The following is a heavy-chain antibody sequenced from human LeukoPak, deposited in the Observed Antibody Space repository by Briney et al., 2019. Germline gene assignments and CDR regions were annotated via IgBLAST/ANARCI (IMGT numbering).Heavy chain of an antibody. Sequence: SETLSLTCAVYGGSFSGYYWSWIRQPPGKGLEWIGEINHSGSTNYNPSLKSRVTISVDTSKNQFSLKLSSVTAADTALYYCARNRGGDYGDYRSDWFDPWGQGTLVTVSS. CDR2: INHSGST. J-gene: IGHJ5*02. V-gene: IGHV4-34*01. CDR3: ARNRGGDYGDYRSDWFDP. CDR1: GGSFSGYY. D-gene: IGHD4-17*01.